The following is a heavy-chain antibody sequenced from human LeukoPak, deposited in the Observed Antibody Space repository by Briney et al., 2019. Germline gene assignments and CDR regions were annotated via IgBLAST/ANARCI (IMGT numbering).Heavy chain of an antibody. Sequence: GGSLRLSCAASEFTFSIYSMSWVRQAPGKGLEWVSYISSTASSIYYADSVKGRFTISRDNAKNSLYLQMNSLRAEDTAVYSCARDVTYHGGDWFDPWGQGTLVTVSS. CDR2: ISSTASSI. J-gene: IGHJ5*02. D-gene: IGHD4-23*01. CDR3: ARDVTYHGGDWFDP. V-gene: IGHV3-48*04. CDR1: EFTFSIYS.